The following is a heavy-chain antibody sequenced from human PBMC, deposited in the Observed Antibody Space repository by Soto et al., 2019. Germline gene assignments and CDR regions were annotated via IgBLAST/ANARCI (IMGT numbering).Heavy chain of an antibody. Sequence: QVQLVQSGAEVKKPGSSVKVSCKASGGTFSSYTISWVRQAPGQGLEWMGRIIPILGIANYAQKFQGRVTITADKSTSTAYMELSSLRSEDTAVYYCARTGAAAGGEFDYWGQGTLVTVSS. CDR3: ARTGAAAGGEFDY. CDR1: GGTFSSYT. J-gene: IGHJ4*02. CDR2: IIPILGIA. D-gene: IGHD6-13*01. V-gene: IGHV1-69*02.